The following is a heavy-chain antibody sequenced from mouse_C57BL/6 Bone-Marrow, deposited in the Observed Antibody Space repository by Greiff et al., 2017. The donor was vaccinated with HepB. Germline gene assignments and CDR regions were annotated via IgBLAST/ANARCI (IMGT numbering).Heavy chain of an antibody. CDR1: GYTFTDYY. J-gene: IGHJ4*01. D-gene: IGHD2-12*01. CDR2: IFPGSGST. Sequence: VKLMESGPELVKPGASVKISCKASGYTFTDYYINWVKQRPGQGLEWIGWIFPGSGSTYYNEKFKGKATLTVDKSSSTAYMLLSSLTSEDSAVYFCARPPSYYSDYAMDYWGQGTSVTVSS. V-gene: IGHV1-75*01. CDR3: ARPPSYYSDYAMDY.